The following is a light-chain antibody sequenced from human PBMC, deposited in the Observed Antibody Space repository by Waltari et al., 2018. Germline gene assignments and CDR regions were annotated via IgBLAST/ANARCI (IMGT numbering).Light chain of an antibody. CDR3: QHYIRYPVT. V-gene: IGKV1-5*01. CDR1: QTIGSW. CDR2: NAV. Sequence: DIQMTQSPSTLSASVGDRVTITCRASQTIGSWLAWYQQKPGKDPKLLIYNAVNLESGVPSRFSGGESGIEFSLTISSLQPDDFATYYCQHYIRYPVTFGQGTKLELK. J-gene: IGKJ2*01.